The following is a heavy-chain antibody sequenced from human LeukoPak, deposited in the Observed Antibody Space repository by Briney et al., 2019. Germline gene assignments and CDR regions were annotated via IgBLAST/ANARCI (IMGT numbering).Heavy chain of an antibody. CDR3: ARAGSGSYGDAFDI. Sequence: SETLSLTCTVSGGSFSSGSYYWSWIRQPPGKGLEWIGYIYYSGSTNYNPSLKSRVTISVDTSKNQFSLKLSSVTAADTAVYYYARAGSGSYGDAFDIWGQGTMVTVSS. D-gene: IGHD1-26*01. V-gene: IGHV4-61*01. CDR1: GGSFSSGSYY. CDR2: IYYSGST. J-gene: IGHJ3*02.